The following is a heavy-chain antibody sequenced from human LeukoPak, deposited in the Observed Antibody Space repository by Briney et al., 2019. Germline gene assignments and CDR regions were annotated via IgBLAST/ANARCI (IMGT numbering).Heavy chain of an antibody. V-gene: IGHV3-48*02. D-gene: IGHD3-9*01. CDR3: ARGVLRYFDWYFDY. CDR1: GFTFSSYS. Sequence: GGSLRLSCAASGFTFSSYSMNWVRQAPGKGLEWVSYISIGSTYIYYADSVKGRFTISRDNAKNSLYLQMNSLRDEDTAVYYCARGVLRYFDWYFDYWGQGTLVTVSS. CDR2: ISIGSTYI. J-gene: IGHJ4*02.